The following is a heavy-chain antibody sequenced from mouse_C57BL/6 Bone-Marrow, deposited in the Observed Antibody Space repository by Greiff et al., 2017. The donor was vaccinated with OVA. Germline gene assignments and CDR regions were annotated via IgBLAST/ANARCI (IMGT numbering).Heavy chain of an antibody. CDR1: GFPITSGYY. CDR2: ITHSGET. Sequence: KLVESGPGLVKPSQSLFLTCSITGFPITSGYYWIWIRQSPGKPLEWMGYITHSGETFYNPSLQSPNSITRETSKHQFCLQLNSVTTEDTAMYYGAARRRWYFDVWGTGTTVTVSS. J-gene: IGHJ1*03. CDR3: AARRRWYFDV. V-gene: IGHV12-3*01.